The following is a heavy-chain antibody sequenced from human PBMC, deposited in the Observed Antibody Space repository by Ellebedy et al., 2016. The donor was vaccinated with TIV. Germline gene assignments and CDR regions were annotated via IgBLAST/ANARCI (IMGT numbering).Heavy chain of an antibody. Sequence: AASVKVSCKASGYTFTSYGISWVRQAPGQGLEWMGWISAYNGNTNYAQKLQGRVTMTTDTSTSTAYMELRSLRSDDTAVYYCARDGRFLEWLPPPEQQLVHSDYWGQGTLVTVSS. CDR3: ARDGRFLEWLPPPEQQLVHSDY. V-gene: IGHV1-18*04. J-gene: IGHJ4*02. CDR2: ISAYNGNT. CDR1: GYTFTSYG. D-gene: IGHD3-3*01.